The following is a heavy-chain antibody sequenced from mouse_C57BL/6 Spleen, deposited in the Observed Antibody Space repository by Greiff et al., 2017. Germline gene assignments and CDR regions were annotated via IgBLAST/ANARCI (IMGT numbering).Heavy chain of an antibody. V-gene: IGHV14-3*01. D-gene: IGHD2-4*01. CDR2: IDPANGNT. CDR1: GFTIKNTY. CDR3: APYYDYDEGYAMDY. J-gene: IGHJ4*01. Sequence: DVKLVESVAELVRPGASVKLSCTASGFTIKNTYMPWVKQRPEQGLEWIGRIDPANGNTKYAPKFQGKATITADTSSNTAYLQLSSLTSEDTAIYYCAPYYDYDEGYAMDYWGQGTSVTVSS.